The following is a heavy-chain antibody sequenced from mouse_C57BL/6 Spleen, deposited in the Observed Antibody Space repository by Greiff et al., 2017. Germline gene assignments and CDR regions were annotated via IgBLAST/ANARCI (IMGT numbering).Heavy chain of an antibody. CDR1: GFTFSGYA. D-gene: IGHD1-3*01. CDR2: ISDGGSYT. J-gene: IGHJ2*01. Sequence: EVMLVESGGGLVKPGGSLKLSCAASGFTFSGYAMSWVRQTTEKRLEWVATISDGGSYTYYPDNIKGRFTISRDNAKNNLYLQLSHLKSEDSATYYCARDKWAGSYFDYWGQGTTLTVSS. V-gene: IGHV5-4*01. CDR3: ARDKWAGSYFDY.